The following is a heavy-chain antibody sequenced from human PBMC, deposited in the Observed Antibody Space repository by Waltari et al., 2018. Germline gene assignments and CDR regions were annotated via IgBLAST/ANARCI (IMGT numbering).Heavy chain of an antibody. D-gene: IGHD2-15*01. CDR2: IIPIFCTA. CDR3: ARAARAVYCSGGSCYLDF. CDR1: GGTFSSYA. V-gene: IGHV1-69*01. J-gene: IGHJ4*02. Sequence: QVQLVQSGAEVKKPGSSVKVSCKASGGTFSSYAISWVRQAHGQGLEWMGGIIPIFCTANYAQKLQGRVTITAAESTRTAYMELSSLSSADTAVYYCARAARAVYCSGGSCYLDFWGQGTLVTVSS.